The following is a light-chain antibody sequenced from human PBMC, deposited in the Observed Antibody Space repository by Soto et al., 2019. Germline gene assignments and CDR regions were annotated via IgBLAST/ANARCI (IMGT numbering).Light chain of an antibody. CDR1: SSDVGGYNY. CDR3: CSYAGSYISEV. V-gene: IGLV2-11*01. CDR2: DVS. J-gene: IGLJ1*01. Sequence: QSVLTQPRSVSGSPGQSVTISCTGTSSDVGGYNYVSWYQQHPGKAPKLMIYDVSKRPSGVPDSFSGSKSGNTASLTISGLQAEDEADYYCCSYAGSYISEVFGTGTKVTVL.